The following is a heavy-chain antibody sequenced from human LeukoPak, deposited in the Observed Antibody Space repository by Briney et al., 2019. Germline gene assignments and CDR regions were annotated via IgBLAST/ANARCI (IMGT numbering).Heavy chain of an antibody. CDR1: GGSISSSTYY. CDR2: IYYSGGT. D-gene: IGHD3-22*01. CDR3: ARHSSDSSGYFDY. V-gene: IGHV4-39*01. J-gene: IGHJ4*02. Sequence: SETLSLTCTVSGGSISSSTYYWGWIRQPPGKGLEWIGSIYYSGGTYNNPALKSQVTISADTSKNQFSLKLSSVTAADTAVYYCARHSSDSSGYFDYWGQGTLVTVSS.